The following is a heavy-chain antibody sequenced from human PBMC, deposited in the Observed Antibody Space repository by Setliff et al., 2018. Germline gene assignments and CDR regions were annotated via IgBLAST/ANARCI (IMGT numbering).Heavy chain of an antibody. J-gene: IGHJ4*02. D-gene: IGHD3-10*01. CDR2: LYYSGST. Sequence: PSETLSLTCTVSGDYPSSGSYYWGWIRQPPGKGLEWIGSLYYSGSTYYNPSLKSRVTISVDTSKNQFSLKLSSVTAADTAVYYCARDAWFGIVWGQGTLVTVSS. CDR3: ARDAWFGIV. V-gene: IGHV4-39*07. CDR1: GDYPSSGSYY.